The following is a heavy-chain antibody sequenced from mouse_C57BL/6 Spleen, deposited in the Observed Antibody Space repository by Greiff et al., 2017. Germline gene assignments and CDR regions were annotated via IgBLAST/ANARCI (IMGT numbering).Heavy chain of an antibody. Sequence: DVQLVESGGGLVQPGGSLKLSCAASGFTFSDYYMYWVRQTPEKRLAWVAYLSNGGGSTYYPDTVKGRFTISRDNAKNTLYLQRSRLKSEDTAMYYCARGVTTGGDYYARDDWGQGTSVTVSS. CDR2: LSNGGGST. V-gene: IGHV5-12*01. D-gene: IGHD2-2*01. CDR1: GFTFSDYY. J-gene: IGHJ4*01. CDR3: ARGVTTGGDYYARDD.